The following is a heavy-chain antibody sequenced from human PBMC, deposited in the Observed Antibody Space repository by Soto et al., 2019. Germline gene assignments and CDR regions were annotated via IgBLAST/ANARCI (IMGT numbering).Heavy chain of an antibody. CDR3: ARPDVRVYYGMDV. CDR1: GGSITTSSYY. V-gene: IGHV4-39*01. J-gene: IGHJ6*01. D-gene: IGHD3-10*02. CDR2: LYYSGNT. Sequence: QLQLQESGPGLVKPSETLSLTCTVSGGSITTSSYYWGWIRQPPGKGLEWIGSLYYSGNTYYNPSLKSRVTVSADTSKNQFSLELSSVTAADTAVYYCARPDVRVYYGMDVWGQGTTVTVSS.